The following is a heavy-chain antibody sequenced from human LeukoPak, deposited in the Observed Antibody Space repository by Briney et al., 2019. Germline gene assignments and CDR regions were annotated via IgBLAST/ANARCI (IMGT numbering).Heavy chain of an antibody. J-gene: IGHJ4*02. V-gene: IGHV3-23*01. Sequence: SGGCLRLSCAASGFTFSSYAMSWVRPGPGKGRGWGSAISGSGGSTYYADSVKGRFTISRDNSKNTLYLQMNSLRAEDTAVYYCAKVHSGSYYYDYWGQGTLVTVSS. CDR1: GFTFSSYA. CDR3: AKVHSGSYYYDY. D-gene: IGHD1-26*01. CDR2: ISGSGGST.